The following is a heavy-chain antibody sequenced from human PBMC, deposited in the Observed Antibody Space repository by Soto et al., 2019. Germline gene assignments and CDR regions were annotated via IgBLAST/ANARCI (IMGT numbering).Heavy chain of an antibody. V-gene: IGHV1-8*01. D-gene: IGHD6-6*01. J-gene: IGHJ4*02. CDR1: GYTFTSYD. CDR2: MNPNSGNT. CDR3: ARAPPYSSSLAFVY. Sequence: ASVKVSCKASGYTFTSYDINWVRQATGQGLEWMGWMNPNSGNTGYAQKFQGRVTMTRNTSMSTAYMELSSLRSEDTAVYYCARAPPYSSSLAFVYWGKGTLVTVPS.